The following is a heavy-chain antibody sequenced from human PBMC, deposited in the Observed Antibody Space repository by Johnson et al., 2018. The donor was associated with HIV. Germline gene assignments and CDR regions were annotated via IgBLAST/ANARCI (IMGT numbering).Heavy chain of an antibody. D-gene: IGHD2-15*01. CDR1: GFLVSSNY. V-gene: IGHV3-66*03. CDR3: ASYCSGGSCYRRSPSDAFDI. Sequence: VQLVESGGGLIQPGGSLRLSCAASGFLVSSNYMSWVRQAPGKGLEWVSVLYSGGNTYYADSVKGRFTISRDNSKNTLYLQMNSLRAEHTAVYYCASYCSGGSCYRRSPSDAFDIWGQGTMVTVSS. CDR2: LYSGGNT. J-gene: IGHJ3*02.